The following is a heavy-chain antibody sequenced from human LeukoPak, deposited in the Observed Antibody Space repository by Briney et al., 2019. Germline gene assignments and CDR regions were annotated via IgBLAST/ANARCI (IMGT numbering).Heavy chain of an antibody. D-gene: IGHD3-22*01. CDR1: GYTFTSYY. V-gene: IGHV1-46*01. CDR2: INPSGGST. CDR3: ARRGDYDSSGLQFPFDY. J-gene: IGHJ4*02. Sequence: ASVKVSCKASGYTFTSYYMHWVRQAPGQGLEWMGIINPSGGSTSYAQKFQGRVTMTRDTSTSTVYMEVSSLRSEDTAVYYCARRGDYDSSGLQFPFDYWGQGTLVTVSS.